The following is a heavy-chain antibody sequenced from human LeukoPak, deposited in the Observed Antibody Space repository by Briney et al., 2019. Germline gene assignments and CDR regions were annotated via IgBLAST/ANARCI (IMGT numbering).Heavy chain of an antibody. J-gene: IGHJ4*02. D-gene: IGHD3-10*01. V-gene: IGHV4-4*02. CDR2: IYHSGST. CDR1: GGSISSSNW. Sequence: SETLSLTCAVSGGSISSSNWWSWVRQPPGKGLEWIGEIYHSGSTNYNPSLKSRVTISVDKSKNQFSLKLSSVTAADTAVYYCARGFGRESNFAKYWGQGTLVTVSS. CDR3: ARGFGRESNFAKY.